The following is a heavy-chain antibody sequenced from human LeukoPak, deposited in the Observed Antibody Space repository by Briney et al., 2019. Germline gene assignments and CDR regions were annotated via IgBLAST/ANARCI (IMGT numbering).Heavy chain of an antibody. CDR1: GYTFTSYG. J-gene: IGHJ6*03. V-gene: IGHV1-18*01. Sequence: ASVKVSCKASGYTFTSYGISWVRQAPGQGLEWMGWISAYNGHTDYAQKVQGRITMTTDTSTTTAYMELRSLRPDDTAVYYCARGSYMDVWGKGTTVTVSS. CDR3: ARGSYMDV. CDR2: ISAYNGHT.